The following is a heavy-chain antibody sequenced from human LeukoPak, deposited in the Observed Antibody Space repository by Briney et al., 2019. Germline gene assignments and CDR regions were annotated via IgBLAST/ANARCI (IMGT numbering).Heavy chain of an antibody. Sequence: PSETLSLTCTVSGGSISSSTYYWGWIRQPPGKGLQWIGSIYYTGSTDYNPSLKSRVTISVDTSKNQFSLKMSSVTAADTAVYYCARQFDNWGQGTLVTVSS. CDR1: GGSISSSTYY. J-gene: IGHJ4*02. CDR3: ARQFDN. V-gene: IGHV4-39*01. CDR2: IYYTGST.